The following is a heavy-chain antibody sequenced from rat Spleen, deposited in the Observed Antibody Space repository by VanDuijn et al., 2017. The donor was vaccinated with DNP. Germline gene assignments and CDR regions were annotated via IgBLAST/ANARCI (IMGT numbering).Heavy chain of an antibody. V-gene: IGHV5-25*01. J-gene: IGHJ4*01. CDR2: ISPSGGST. Sequence: EVQLVESGGGLVQPGRSMKLSCAASKFAFSNYGMAWVRQAPTKGLEWVASISPSGGSTYYRDSVKGRFTISRDNAKSTLYLQIDSLGSEDTATYYCATLYAMDAWGQGTSVTVSS. CDR3: ATLYAMDA. CDR1: KFAFSNYG.